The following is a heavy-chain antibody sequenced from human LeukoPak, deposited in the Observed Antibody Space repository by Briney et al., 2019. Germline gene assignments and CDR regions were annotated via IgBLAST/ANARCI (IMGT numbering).Heavy chain of an antibody. CDR1: GFTFSSFA. CDR3: ARESPAFDY. V-gene: IGHV3-23*01. Sequence: PGASLRLSCVDSGFTFSSFAMSWVRQAPGKGLEWVSTISSGGSTTYYVDSVKGRFTISRDNSRNTLYLQMNSLRGEDTAVYYCARESPAFDYWGQGTLVTVS. J-gene: IGHJ4*02. CDR2: ISSGGSTT.